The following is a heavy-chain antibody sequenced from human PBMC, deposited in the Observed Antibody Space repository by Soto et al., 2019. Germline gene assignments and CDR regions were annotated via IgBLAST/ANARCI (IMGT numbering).Heavy chain of an antibody. CDR3: ERVGTGTGTKCYYYYYVMDC. V-gene: IGHV1-69*06. CDR1: GGTFSSYA. J-gene: IGHJ6*02. Sequence: ASVKFSCTASGGTFSSYASSWVRQAPGQGIEWMGGIIPIFGTANYAQKFPGRVTITADKSTSTAYMELSSLRSEETAVYYCERVGTGTGTKCYYYYYVMDCWGQGTTVTVSS. CDR2: IIPIFGTA. D-gene: IGHD1-1*01.